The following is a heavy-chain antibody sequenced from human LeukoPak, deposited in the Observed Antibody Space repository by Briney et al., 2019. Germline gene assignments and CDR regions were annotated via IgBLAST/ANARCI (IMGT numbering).Heavy chain of an antibody. CDR2: ISSSSSYI. CDR3: ARDLQQSTLSNNWFDP. V-gene: IGHV3-21*01. J-gene: IGHJ5*02. Sequence: KSGGSLRLSCAASGFTFSTYAMNWVRQAPGKGLEWVSSISSSSSYIYYADSVKGRFTISRGNAKNSLYLQMNSLRAEDTAVYYCARDLQQSTLSNNWFDPWGQGTLVTVSS. CDR1: GFTFSTYA. D-gene: IGHD6-13*01.